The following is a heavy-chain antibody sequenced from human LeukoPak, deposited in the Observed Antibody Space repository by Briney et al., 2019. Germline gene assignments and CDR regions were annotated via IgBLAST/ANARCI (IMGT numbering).Heavy chain of an antibody. Sequence: SETLSLTCTVSGGSISSSSYYWGWIRQPPGKGLEWIGSIYYSGSTYHNPSLKSRVTISVDTSKNQFSLKLSSVTAADTAVYYCARLGSSSLDYWGQGTLVTVSS. CDR2: IYYSGST. CDR3: ARLGSSSLDY. V-gene: IGHV4-39*01. D-gene: IGHD6-6*01. J-gene: IGHJ4*02. CDR1: GGSISSSSYY.